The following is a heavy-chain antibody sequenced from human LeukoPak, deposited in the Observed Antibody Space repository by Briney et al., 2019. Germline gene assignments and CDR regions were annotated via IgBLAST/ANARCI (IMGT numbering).Heavy chain of an antibody. Sequence: PGGSLRLSCAASGFTFSSYGMHWVRQAPGKGLEWVAVIWYDGSNKYYADSVKGRFTISRDNSKNTLYLQMNSLRAEDTAVYYCARGASGYDLLTGRYYYGMDVWGQGTTVTVSS. V-gene: IGHV3-33*01. CDR3: ARGASGYDLLTGRYYYGMDV. CDR1: GFTFSSYG. D-gene: IGHD3-9*01. J-gene: IGHJ6*02. CDR2: IWYDGSNK.